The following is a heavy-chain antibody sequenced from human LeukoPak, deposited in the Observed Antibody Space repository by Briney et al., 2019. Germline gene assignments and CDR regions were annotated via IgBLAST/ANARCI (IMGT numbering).Heavy chain of an antibody. CDR1: GYTFTNYA. CDR2: INTGTGNP. CDR3: ASMGSYSFDY. Sequence: ASVKVSCKTSGYTFTNYAINWVRQAPGQGLEFMGWINTGTGNPTYAQDFKGRFVFSLDTSASTAYLQISILKPEDTAVYYCASMGSYSFDYWGQGTLVTVSS. J-gene: IGHJ4*02. D-gene: IGHD2-21*01. V-gene: IGHV7-4-1*02.